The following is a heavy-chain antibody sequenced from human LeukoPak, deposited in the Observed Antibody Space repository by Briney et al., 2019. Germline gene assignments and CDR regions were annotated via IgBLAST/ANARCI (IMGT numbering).Heavy chain of an antibody. CDR2: ISAYNGNT. J-gene: IGHJ4*02. V-gene: IGHV1-18*01. CDR3: ARDPDVDGGNSGLDY. D-gene: IGHD4-23*01. Sequence: ASVKVSCKASGYTFTSYGISWVRQAPGQGLEWMGWISAYNGNTNYAQKLQGRVTMTTDTSTSTAYMELRSLRSDDTAVYYCARDPDVDGGNSGLDYWGQGTLVTVSS. CDR1: GYTFTSYG.